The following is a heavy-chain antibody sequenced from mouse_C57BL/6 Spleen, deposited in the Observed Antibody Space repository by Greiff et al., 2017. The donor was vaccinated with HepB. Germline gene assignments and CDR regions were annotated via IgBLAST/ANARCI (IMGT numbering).Heavy chain of an antibody. CDR1: GYTFPSYG. V-gene: IGHV1-81*01. Sequence: VQLQQSGAELARPGASVKLSCKASGYTFPSYGISWVKQRTGQGLEWIGEIYPRSGNTYYNEKFKGKATLTADKSSSTAYMELRSLTSEDSAVYYCARQYYDYEYYAMDYWGQGTSVTVSS. D-gene: IGHD2-4*01. CDR3: ARQYYDYEYYAMDY. CDR2: IYPRSGNT. J-gene: IGHJ4*01.